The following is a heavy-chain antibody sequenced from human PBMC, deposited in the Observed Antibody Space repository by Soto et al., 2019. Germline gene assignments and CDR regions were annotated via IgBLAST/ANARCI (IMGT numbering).Heavy chain of an antibody. CDR1: GFTCSDYD. D-gene: IGHD2-8*01. CDR3: ETCYKVIALSAV. J-gene: IGHJ4*02. V-gene: IGHV3-11*01. Sequence: GGLLRLACAASGFTCSDYDMSWIRQGLGKGLHWVSYISRSGSTIYYADSVKGRFTISRDNARDSLYLQMNSLRAEDTAVYYCETCYKVIALSAVWAPRTLVTVSS. CDR2: ISRSGSTI.